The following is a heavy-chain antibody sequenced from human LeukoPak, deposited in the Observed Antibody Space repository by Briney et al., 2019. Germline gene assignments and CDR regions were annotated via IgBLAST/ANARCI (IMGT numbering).Heavy chain of an antibody. CDR1: GGSFSGYY. J-gene: IGHJ4*02. CDR3: ARRNYYDTSGYQFDY. CDR2: INHSGST. Sequence: PETLSLTCAVYGGSFSGYYWSWIRQPPGKGLEWIGEINHSGSTNYNPSLKSRVTISVDTSKNQFSLKLDSVTAADTAVYYCARRNYYDTSGYQFDYWGQGTLVTVSS. D-gene: IGHD3-22*01. V-gene: IGHV4-34*01.